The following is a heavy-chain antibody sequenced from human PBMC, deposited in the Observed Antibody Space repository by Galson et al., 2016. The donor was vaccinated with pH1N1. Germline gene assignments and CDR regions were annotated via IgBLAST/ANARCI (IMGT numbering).Heavy chain of an antibody. CDR1: GFTFSSHW. J-gene: IGHJ5*02. Sequence: SLRLSCAASGFTFSSHWMHWVRQTPGQGLEWVANIKEDGSERYYVDSVKGRFTISRDNAKNSLYLQMNSLRVEDTAVYFCAGGWGSPGSWGQGTLVTVSS. V-gene: IGHV3-7*01. CDR2: IKEDGSER. D-gene: IGHD7-27*01. CDR3: AGGWGSPGS.